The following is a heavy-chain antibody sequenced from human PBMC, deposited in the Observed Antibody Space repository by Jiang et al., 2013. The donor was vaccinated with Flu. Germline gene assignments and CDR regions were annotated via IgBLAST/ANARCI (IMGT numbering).Heavy chain of an antibody. CDR3: TRGEVITIYYYYSLDV. J-gene: IGHJ6*04. Sequence: QLVESGAEVKRPGASVTVSCKASGYTLTHYYMNWVRQAPGQGLEWMGRINPGNGDTTYAQKFQGRVTMTRDTSTSTVYMELSSLTSEDTAIYYCTRGEVITIYYYYSLDVWGKGTTVTVSS. CDR2: INPGNGDT. V-gene: IGHV1-46*01. D-gene: IGHD3-22*01. CDR1: GYTLTHYY.